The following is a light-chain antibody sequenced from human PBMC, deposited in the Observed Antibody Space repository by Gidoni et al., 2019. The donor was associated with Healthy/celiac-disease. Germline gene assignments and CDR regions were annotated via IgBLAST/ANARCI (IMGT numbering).Light chain of an antibody. V-gene: IGKV3-15*01. CDR1: QSVSSN. CDR2: GAS. J-gene: IGKJ1*01. CDR3: QQYNNWPWT. Sequence: EIVIMQSPSTLSVSPGERATPPCRASQSVSSNLAWYQQKPGQAPRLLIYGASTWATGIPARFSGSGSGTEFTLTISSLQSEDFAVYYCQQYNNWPWTFXRXTKVEIK.